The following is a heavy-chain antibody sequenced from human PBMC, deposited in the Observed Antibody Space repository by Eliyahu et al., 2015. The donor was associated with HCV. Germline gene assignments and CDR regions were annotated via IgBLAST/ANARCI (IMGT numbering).Heavy chain of an antibody. V-gene: IGHV3-23*01. Sequence: EVQLLXSGGGLVQXGGSLXLSCAAXGFTFSTXAMSWVRQAPGKGLEWVSRISDSGDSTHYADSVKGRFTISRDNSKNTLYLQMNSLRAEDSALYYCAKETTLDYWGQGTLVTVSS. CDR2: ISDSGDST. CDR1: GFTFSTXA. D-gene: IGHD4-17*01. J-gene: IGHJ4*02. CDR3: AKETTLDY.